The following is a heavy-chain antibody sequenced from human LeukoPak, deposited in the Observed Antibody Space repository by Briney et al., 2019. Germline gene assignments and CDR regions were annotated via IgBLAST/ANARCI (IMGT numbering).Heavy chain of an antibody. V-gene: IGHV3-7*01. J-gene: IGHJ4*02. D-gene: IGHD2-15*01. CDR2: IKQDGSET. Sequence: GGSLRLSCAASGFAFSNYWMNWARQAPGKGLEWVANIKQDGSETNYVDSVKGRFTISRDNAKNSLYLQMNSLRAEDTALYCCGSTNSFPYWGRGTLVTVSS. CDR3: GSTNSFPY. CDR1: GFAFSNYW.